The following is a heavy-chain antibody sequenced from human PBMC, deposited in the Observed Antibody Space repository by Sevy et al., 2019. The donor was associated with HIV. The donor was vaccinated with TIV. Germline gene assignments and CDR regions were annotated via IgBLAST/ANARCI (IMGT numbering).Heavy chain of an antibody. CDR1: GFTFSDFG. CDR2: IWHAGGQR. Sequence: GGSLRLSCAASGFTFSDFGMHWVRQAPGKGLECVGIIWHAGGQRYYADSVKGRFTISIDNSKNTLYLEMKGLGVEDTAIYYCAREGSVADGPPRWFDPWGQGTLVTVSS. D-gene: IGHD6-19*01. CDR3: AREGSVADGPPRWFDP. V-gene: IGHV3-33*01. J-gene: IGHJ5*02.